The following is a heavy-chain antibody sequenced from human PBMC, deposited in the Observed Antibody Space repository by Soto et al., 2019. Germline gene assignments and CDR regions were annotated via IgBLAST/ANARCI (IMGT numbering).Heavy chain of an antibody. J-gene: IGHJ4*02. V-gene: IGHV1-18*01. CDR2: FSNYNGNT. D-gene: IGHD6-13*01. Sequence: QVQLVQSGTEVKKPGASVKVSCKSSGYSFTNYGVSWVRQVPGQGLEWMGWFSNYNGNTNYAQKLQGRVTMTTDTSTTTAYMELRNLRSDDTAVYYCARDRGSSRDYWGQGTLVTVSS. CDR3: ARDRGSSRDY. CDR1: GYSFTNYG.